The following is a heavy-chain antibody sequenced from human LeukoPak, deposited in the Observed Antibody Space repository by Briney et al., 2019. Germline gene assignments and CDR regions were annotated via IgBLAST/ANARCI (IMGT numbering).Heavy chain of an antibody. CDR3: ARAPSEIGGYYREYFGH. D-gene: IGHD3-22*01. CDR1: GFTFSTYW. V-gene: IGHV3-74*01. Sequence: PGGSQRLACAPSGFTFSTYWMHWVRQAPGKGLVWVSRIKSDGSTNYADSVKGRFTISRDNAKNTLSLQMNSLRPEDTGVYYCARAPSEIGGYYREYFGHWGRGTLVTVSS. CDR2: IKSDGST. J-gene: IGHJ1*01.